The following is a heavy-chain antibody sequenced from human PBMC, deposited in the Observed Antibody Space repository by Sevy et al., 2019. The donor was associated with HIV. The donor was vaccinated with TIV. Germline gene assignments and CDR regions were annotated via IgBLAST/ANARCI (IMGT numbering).Heavy chain of an antibody. D-gene: IGHD4-17*01. J-gene: IGHJ4*02. Sequence: GGSLTLSCAASGFTFSSYGMHWVRQAPGKGLEWVALIWFDGSNTYYADSVKGRFTISRDIAKNTLHLQMNSLRGEDTAVYYCARDLEFYDNGDYGPAFMPDYWGQGTLVTVSS. CDR3: ARDLEFYDNGDYGPAFMPDY. CDR2: IWFDGSNT. CDR1: GFTFSSYG. V-gene: IGHV3-33*01.